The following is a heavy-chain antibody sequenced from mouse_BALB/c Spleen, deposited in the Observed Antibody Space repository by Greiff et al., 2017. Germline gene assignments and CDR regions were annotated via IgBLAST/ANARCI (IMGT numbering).Heavy chain of an antibody. CDR3: ARGIYYGSGYAMDY. CDR2: ISSGGSYT. J-gene: IGHJ4*01. CDR1: GFTFSSYA. D-gene: IGHD1-1*01. Sequence: EVKVVESGGGLVKPGGSLKLSCAASGFTFSSYAMSWVRQSPEKRLEWVAEISSGGSYTYYPDTVTGRFTISRDNAKNTLYLEMSSLRSEDTAMYYCARGIYYGSGYAMDYWGQGTSVTVSS. V-gene: IGHV5-9-4*01.